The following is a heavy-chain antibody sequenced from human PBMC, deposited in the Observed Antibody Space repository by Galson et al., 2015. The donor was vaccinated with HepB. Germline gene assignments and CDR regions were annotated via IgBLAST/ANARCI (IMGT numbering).Heavy chain of an antibody. CDR1: GFTFSRYS. V-gene: IGHV3-48*01. Sequence: SLRLSCAASGFTFSRYSMSWVRQAPGKGLEWVSYISSSSSSIYYADSVRGRFTISRDIAKNSLNLQMNSLRAEDTAVYYCATWDLHYDILTGYYTPLDYWGQGTLVTVSS. D-gene: IGHD3-9*01. CDR2: ISSSSSSI. CDR3: ATWDLHYDILTGYYTPLDY. J-gene: IGHJ4*02.